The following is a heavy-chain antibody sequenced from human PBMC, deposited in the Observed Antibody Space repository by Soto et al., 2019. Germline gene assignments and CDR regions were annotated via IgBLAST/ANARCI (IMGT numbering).Heavy chain of an antibody. V-gene: IGHV1-69*13. Sequence: SVKVSCKASGGTFSSYAISWVRQAPGQGLEWMGGIIPIFGTANYAQKFQGRVTITADESTSTAYMELSSLRSEDTAVYYCARVWNRITIFGVVQNWFDPWGQGTLVTVSS. CDR3: ARVWNRITIFGVVQNWFDP. J-gene: IGHJ5*02. CDR1: GGTFSSYA. D-gene: IGHD3-3*01. CDR2: IIPIFGTA.